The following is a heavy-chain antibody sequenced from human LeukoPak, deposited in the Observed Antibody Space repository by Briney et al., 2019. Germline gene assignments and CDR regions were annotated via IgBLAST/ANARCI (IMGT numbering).Heavy chain of an antibody. V-gene: IGHV3-33*08. J-gene: IGHJ4*02. CDR2: IWYDGSNK. CDR3: ARALRSGWYLDY. D-gene: IGHD6-19*01. CDR1: GFTFKDFE. Sequence: PGGSLRLSCVTSGFTFKDFEINWVRQAPGKGLEWVAVIWYDGSNKYYADSVKGRFTISRDNSKNTLYLQMNSLRAEDTAVYYCARALRSGWYLDYWGQGTLVIVSS.